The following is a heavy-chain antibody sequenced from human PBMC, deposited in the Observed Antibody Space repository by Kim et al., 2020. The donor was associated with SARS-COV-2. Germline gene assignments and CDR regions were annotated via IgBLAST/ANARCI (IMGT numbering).Heavy chain of an antibody. CDR2: I. D-gene: IGHD5-18*01. V-gene: IGHV3-11*04. Sequence: IYDAVSVKGRFTISRDNAKNSLLLQMNSLRAEDTAVYYCAGVRSWILYYWGQGTLVTVSS. J-gene: IGHJ4*02. CDR3: AGVRSWILYY.